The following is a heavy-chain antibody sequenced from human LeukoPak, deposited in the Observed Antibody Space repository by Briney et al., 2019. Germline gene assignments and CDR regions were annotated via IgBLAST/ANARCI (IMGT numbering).Heavy chain of an antibody. V-gene: IGHV1-58*02. CDR3: AASLYSSGYYSFVPMDV. CDR1: GFTFTSSA. CDR2: IVVGSGNT. Sequence: ASVKASFTASGFTFTSSAMQWVRQARGQRLEWIGWIVVGSGNTNYAQKFQERVTITRDMSTSTAYMELSSLRSEDTAVYYCAASLYSSGYYSFVPMDVWGQGTTVTVS. D-gene: IGHD3-22*01. J-gene: IGHJ6*02.